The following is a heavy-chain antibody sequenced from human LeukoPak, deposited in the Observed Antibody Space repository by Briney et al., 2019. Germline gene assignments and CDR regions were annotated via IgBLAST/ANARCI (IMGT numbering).Heavy chain of an antibody. V-gene: IGHV3-33*06. CDR3: TKDPNGDYVGAFDF. CDR1: GFTFSSYG. D-gene: IGHD4-17*01. J-gene: IGHJ3*01. CDR2: IWYGGSNK. Sequence: RGSLRLSCAASGFTFSSYGMHWVRQAPGKGLEWVAVIWYGGSNKYYADSVKGRFTISRDNSKNTLYLQMNRLRAEDTAVYYCTKDPNGDYVGAFDFWGQGTLVTVSS.